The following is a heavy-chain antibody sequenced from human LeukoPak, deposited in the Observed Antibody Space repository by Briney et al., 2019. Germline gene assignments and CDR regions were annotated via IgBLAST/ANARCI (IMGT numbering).Heavy chain of an antibody. V-gene: IGHV3-21*01. D-gene: IGHD3-3*01. CDR1: GFTFSKYT. J-gene: IGHJ4*02. CDR2: IGSSGSFK. CDR3: ARDIIARSEWYF. Sequence: PGGSLRLSCAASGFTFSKYTMNWVRQAPGKGLEWVSSIGSSGSFKYYADSVNGRLTISRDNAKNSLYLQMNSLRAEDTAVYYCARDIIARSEWYFWGQGTLVTVSS.